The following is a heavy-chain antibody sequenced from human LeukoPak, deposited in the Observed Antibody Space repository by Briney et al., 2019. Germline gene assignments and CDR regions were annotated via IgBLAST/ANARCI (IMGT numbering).Heavy chain of an antibody. J-gene: IGHJ3*02. V-gene: IGHV1-18*01. CDR1: GYTFTSYG. CDR2: VSAYNGNT. Sequence: ASVKASCKASGYTFTSYGISWVRQAPGQGLEWMGWVSAYNGNTNYAQKLQGRVTMTTDTSTSTAYMELRSLRSDDTAVYYCARDGPRGIVGARGAFDIWGQGTMVTVSS. CDR3: ARDGPRGIVGARGAFDI. D-gene: IGHD1-26*01.